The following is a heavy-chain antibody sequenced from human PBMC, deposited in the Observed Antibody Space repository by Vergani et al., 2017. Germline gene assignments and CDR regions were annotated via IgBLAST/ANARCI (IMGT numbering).Heavy chain of an antibody. D-gene: IGHD3-22*01. CDR3: ASEPPPHADYYDSSCYQSIDAFDI. Sequence: VQLVESGGGVVQPGRSLRLSCAASGFTFSSYGMHWVRQAPGKGLEWVAVIWYDGSNKYYADSVKGRFTISRDNSKNTLYLQMNSLRAEDTAVYYCASEPPPHADYYDSSCYQSIDAFDIWGQGTMVTVSS. J-gene: IGHJ3*02. V-gene: IGHV3-33*01. CDR2: IWYDGSNK. CDR1: GFTFSSYG.